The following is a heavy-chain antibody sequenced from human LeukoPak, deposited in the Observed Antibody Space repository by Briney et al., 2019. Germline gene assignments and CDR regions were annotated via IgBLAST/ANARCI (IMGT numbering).Heavy chain of an antibody. CDR3: ARLPATRRWLQLHRGWYFDL. D-gene: IGHD5-24*01. V-gene: IGHV4-34*01. Sequence: PSETLSLTCAVYGGSFSGYYWSWIRQPPGKGLEWIGEINHSGSTNYNPSLKSRVTISVDTSKNQFSLKLSSVTAADTAVYYCARLPATRRWLQLHRGWYFDLWGRGTLVTVSS. CDR2: INHSGST. J-gene: IGHJ2*01. CDR1: GGSFSGYY.